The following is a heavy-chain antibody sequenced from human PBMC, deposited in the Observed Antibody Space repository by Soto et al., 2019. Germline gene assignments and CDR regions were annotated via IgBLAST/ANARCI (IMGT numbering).Heavy chain of an antibody. V-gene: IGHV4-34*01. CDR3: ARGIAAAVWFDP. J-gene: IGHJ5*02. Sequence: SETLSLTCAVYGGSFSGYYWSWIRQPPGKGLEWIGEINHSGSTNCNPSLKSRVTISVDTSKNQFSLKLSSVTAADTAVYYCARGIAAAVWFDPWGQGTLVTVSS. CDR1: GGSFSGYY. CDR2: INHSGST. D-gene: IGHD6-13*01.